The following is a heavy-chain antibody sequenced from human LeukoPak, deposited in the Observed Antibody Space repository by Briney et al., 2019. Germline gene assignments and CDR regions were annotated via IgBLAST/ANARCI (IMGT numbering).Heavy chain of an antibody. CDR2: ISTGGSTI. CDR1: GLTFSNYE. V-gene: IGHV3-48*03. Sequence: PGGSLRLSCAGSGLTFSNYEMNWVRQAPGKGLEWLSYISTGGSTIYHADSVKGRFTISRDNANNSLYLQMNSLRPEDTALYYCVRRYCSSTSCTFDYWGQGTLVTVSS. CDR3: VRRYCSSTSCTFDY. J-gene: IGHJ4*02. D-gene: IGHD2-2*01.